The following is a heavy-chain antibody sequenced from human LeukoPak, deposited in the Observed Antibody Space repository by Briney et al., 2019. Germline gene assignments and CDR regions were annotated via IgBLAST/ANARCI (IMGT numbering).Heavy chain of an antibody. J-gene: IGHJ3*02. V-gene: IGHV3-30*02. D-gene: IGHD2-2*01. CDR1: GFTFNTYG. Sequence: GGSLRLSCAASGFTFNTYGIHWVRQAPGEGLEWVAFIRYDGSNKYYADSVKGRFTISRDNFKNTLYLQMSSPRAEDTAVYYCARDFYCSGTSCRGAFDIWGQGTMVTVSS. CDR2: IRYDGSNK. CDR3: ARDFYCSGTSCRGAFDI.